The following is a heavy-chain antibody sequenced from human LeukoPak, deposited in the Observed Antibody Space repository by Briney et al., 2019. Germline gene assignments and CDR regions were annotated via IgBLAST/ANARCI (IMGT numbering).Heavy chain of an antibody. D-gene: IGHD1-20*01. CDR1: GGSISSGDYY. CDR3: ARSNWNDCPFE. Sequence: PSQTLSLTCTVSGGSISSGDYYWRWIRQPPGKGLEWIGYIYYSGSTYYNPSLKSRITISVDTSKNQFSLKLSSVTAADTAVYYCARSNWNDCPFEWGQGTLVTVSS. CDR2: IYYSGST. V-gene: IGHV4-30-4*08. J-gene: IGHJ4*02.